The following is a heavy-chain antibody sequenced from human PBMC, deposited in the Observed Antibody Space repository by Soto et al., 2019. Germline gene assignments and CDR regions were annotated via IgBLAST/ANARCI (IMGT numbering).Heavy chain of an antibody. CDR2: VNPSGGTT. J-gene: IGHJ6*02. CDR3: ARGGTGTGTTFRYYYALDV. CDR1: AYTLTSYY. Sequence: ASVKVSCKASAYTLTSYYIHWVRQAPGQGLEWMGIVNPSGGTTSYAQKFQGRVTMTRDTSKSTVYMELTSLRSDDTAVYFCARGGTGTGTTFRYYYALDVWGQGTTVTVSS. V-gene: IGHV1-46*01. D-gene: IGHD1-7*01.